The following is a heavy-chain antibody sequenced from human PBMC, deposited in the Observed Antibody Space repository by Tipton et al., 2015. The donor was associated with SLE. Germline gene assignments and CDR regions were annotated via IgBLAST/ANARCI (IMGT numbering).Heavy chain of an antibody. CDR2: IWYDGSNK. J-gene: IGHJ4*02. D-gene: IGHD1-26*01. V-gene: IGHV3-33*01. CDR1: GYTFTSYG. Sequence: QLVQSGAEVKKPGASVKVSCKASGYTFTSYGMHWVRQAPGKGLEWVAVIWYDGSNKYYADSVKGRFTISRDNSKNTLYLQMNSLRAEDTAVYYCARAYSGSDYWGQGTLVTVSS. CDR3: ARAYSGSDY.